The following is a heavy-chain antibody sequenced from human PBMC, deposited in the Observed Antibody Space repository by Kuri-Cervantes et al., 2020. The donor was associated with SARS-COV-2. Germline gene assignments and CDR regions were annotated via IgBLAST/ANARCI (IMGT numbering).Heavy chain of an antibody. J-gene: IGHJ5*02. CDR2: INPSGGST. CDR1: GYTFTGYY. V-gene: IGHV1-46*01. D-gene: IGHD2-15*01. CDR3: AREATYCSGGSCYYNWFDP. Sequence: ASVKVSCKASGYTFTGYYMHWVRQAPGQGLEWMGIINPSGGSTSYAQKFQGRVTMTRDTSTSTVYMELSSLRSEDTAVYYCAREATYCSGGSCYYNWFDPWGQGTLVTVSS.